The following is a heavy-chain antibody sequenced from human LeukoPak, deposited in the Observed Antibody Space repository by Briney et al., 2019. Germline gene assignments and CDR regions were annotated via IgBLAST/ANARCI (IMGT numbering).Heavy chain of an antibody. CDR1: GYTFTGYY. D-gene: IGHD6-19*01. CDR3: ARQWLVRLRVPGGFEFDP. CDR2: IKPNSGGT. V-gene: IGHV1-2*02. J-gene: IGHJ5*02. Sequence: ASVKVSCKASGYTFTGYYIHWVRQAPGQGLEWMGWIKPNSGGTNYAQKFQGRVTMTRDTSISTAYMELSRLRSDDTAVYYCARQWLVRLRVPGGFEFDPWGQGTLVTVSS.